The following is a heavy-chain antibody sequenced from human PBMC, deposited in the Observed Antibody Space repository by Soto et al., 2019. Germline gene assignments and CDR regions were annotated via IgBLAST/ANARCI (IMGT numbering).Heavy chain of an antibody. J-gene: IGHJ4*02. CDR3: ARPPRNDGSGNY. D-gene: IGHD3-10*01. CDR1: GFTFSSYS. Sequence: EVQLVESGGGLVKPGGSLRLSCAASGFTFSSYSMNWVRQAPGKGLEWVSSISSSSSYIYYADSVKGRFTISRDNAKNSLYLQMISLRAEDTAVYYCARPPRNDGSGNYWGQGTLVTVSS. V-gene: IGHV3-21*01. CDR2: ISSSSSYI.